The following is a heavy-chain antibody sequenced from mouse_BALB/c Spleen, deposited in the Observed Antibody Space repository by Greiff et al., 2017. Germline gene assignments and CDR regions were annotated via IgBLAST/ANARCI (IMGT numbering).Heavy chain of an antibody. J-gene: IGHJ4*01. Sequence: QVQLKESGAELVRPGTSVKVSCKASGYAFTNYLIEWVKQRPGQGLEWIGVINPGSGGTNYNEKFKGKATLTADKSSSTAYMQLSSLTSDDSAVYFCARDSTYYAMDYWGQGTSVTVSS. CDR3: ARDSTYYAMDY. D-gene: IGHD5-1*01. CDR2: INPGSGGT. CDR1: GYAFTNYL. V-gene: IGHV1-54*01.